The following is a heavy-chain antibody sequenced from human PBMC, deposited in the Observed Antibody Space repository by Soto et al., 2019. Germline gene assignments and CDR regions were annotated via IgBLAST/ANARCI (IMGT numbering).Heavy chain of an antibody. D-gene: IGHD3-10*01. CDR1: GGPFSGYY. V-gene: IGHV4-34*01. Sequence: SETLSLTCAVYGGPFSGYYWSWIRQPPGKGLEWIGEINHSGSTNYNPSLKSRVTISVDTSKNQFSLKLSSVTAADTAVYYCARGSLWFGELLYLDYWGQGTLVTVSS. CDR3: ARGSLWFGELLYLDY. CDR2: INHSGST. J-gene: IGHJ4*02.